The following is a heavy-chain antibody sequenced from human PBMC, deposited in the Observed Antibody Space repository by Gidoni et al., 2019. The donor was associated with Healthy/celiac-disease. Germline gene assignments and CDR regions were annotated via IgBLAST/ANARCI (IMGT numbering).Heavy chain of an antibody. D-gene: IGHD3-22*01. V-gene: IGHV4-39*01. CDR3: ARPAYYDSSGFTFDY. CDR2: IYYSGST. Sequence: QLQLQESGPGLVKPSETLSLTCTVSGGSISSSSYYWGWIRQPPGKGLEWIGSIYYSGSTYYNPSLKSRVTISVDTSKNQFSLKLSSVTAADTAVYYCARPAYYDSSGFTFDYWGQGTLVTVSS. J-gene: IGHJ4*02. CDR1: GGSISSSSYY.